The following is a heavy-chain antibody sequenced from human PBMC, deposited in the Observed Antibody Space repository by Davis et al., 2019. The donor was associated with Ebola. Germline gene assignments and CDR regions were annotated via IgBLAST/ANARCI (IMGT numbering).Heavy chain of an antibody. D-gene: IGHD3-22*01. Sequence: GESLKISCAASGFTFSNAWMSWVRQAPGKGLEWVGRIKSKTDGGTTDYAAPVKGRFTISRDDSKNTLYLQMNSLKTEDTAVYYCTTAPYYYDSSGYYYVEYYYGMDVWGKGTTVTVSS. CDR2: IKSKTDGGTT. CDR3: TTAPYYYDSSGYYYVEYYYGMDV. CDR1: GFTFSNAW. V-gene: IGHV3-15*01. J-gene: IGHJ6*04.